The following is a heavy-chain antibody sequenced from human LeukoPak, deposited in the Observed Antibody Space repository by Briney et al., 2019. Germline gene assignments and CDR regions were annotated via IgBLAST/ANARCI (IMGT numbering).Heavy chain of an antibody. CDR2: IIPIFGTA. Sequence: ASVTVSCTASGGTFSSYAISWVRQAPGQGLEWMGGIIPIFGTANYAQKFQGRVTITTDESTSTAYMELSSLRSEDTAVYYCARVGGCSSTSCYTHWFDPWGQGTLVTVSS. CDR3: ARVGGCSSTSCYTHWFDP. D-gene: IGHD2-2*02. J-gene: IGHJ5*02. CDR1: GGTFSSYA. V-gene: IGHV1-69*05.